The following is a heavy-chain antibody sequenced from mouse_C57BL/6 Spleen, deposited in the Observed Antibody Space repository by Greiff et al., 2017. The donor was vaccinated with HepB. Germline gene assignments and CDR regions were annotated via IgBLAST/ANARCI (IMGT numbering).Heavy chain of an antibody. D-gene: IGHD1-1*01. CDR3: ARRIGYYGSSYGYFDV. CDR1: GYTFTDYY. Sequence: QVQLQQSGAELVRPGASVKLSCKASGYTFTDYYINWVKQRPGQGLEWIARIYPGSGNTYYNEKFKGKATLTAEKSSSTAYMQLSSLTSEDSADYFCARRIGYYGSSYGYFDVWGTGTTVTVSS. V-gene: IGHV1-76*01. CDR2: IYPGSGNT. J-gene: IGHJ1*03.